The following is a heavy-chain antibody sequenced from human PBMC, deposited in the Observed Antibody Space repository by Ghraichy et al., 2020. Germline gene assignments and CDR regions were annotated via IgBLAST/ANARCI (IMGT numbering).Heavy chain of an antibody. J-gene: IGHJ6*02. D-gene: IGHD5-12*01. V-gene: IGHV4-34*01. CDR1: GGSFSGYY. CDR3: ARQRGYSGYVYYYYGMDV. CDR2: INHSGST. Sequence: SETLSLTCAVYGGSFSGYYWSWIRQPPGKGLEWIGEINHSGSTNYNPSLKSRVTISVDTSKNQFSLKLSSVTAADTAVYYCARQRGYSGYVYYYYGMDVWGQGTTVTVSS.